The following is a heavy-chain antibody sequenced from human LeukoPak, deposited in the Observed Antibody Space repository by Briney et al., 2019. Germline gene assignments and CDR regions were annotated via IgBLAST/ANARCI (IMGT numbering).Heavy chain of an antibody. J-gene: IGHJ4*02. CDR2: ISGSGGST. CDR3: AKDGAITMIVVPFDY. Sequence: PGGSLRLPCAASGFTFSSYAMSWVRQAPGKGLEWVSAISGSGGSTYYADSVKGRFTISRDNSKNTLYLQMNSLRAEDTAVYYCAKDGAITMIVVPFDYWGQGTLVTVSS. D-gene: IGHD3-22*01. CDR1: GFTFSSYA. V-gene: IGHV3-23*01.